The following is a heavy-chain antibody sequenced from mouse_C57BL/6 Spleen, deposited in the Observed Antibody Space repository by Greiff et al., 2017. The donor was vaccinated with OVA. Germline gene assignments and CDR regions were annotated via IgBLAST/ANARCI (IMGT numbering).Heavy chain of an antibody. V-gene: IGHV1-54*01. J-gene: IGHJ2*01. D-gene: IGHD1-1*01. CDR2: INPGSGGT. CDR3: ARDGSSYPYFDY. Sequence: QVQLQQSGAELVRPGTSVKVSCKASGYAFTNYLIEWVKQRPGQGLEWIGVINPGSGGTNYNEKFKGKATLTADKSSSTAYMQLSSLTSEDSAVYFCARDGSSYPYFDYWGQGTTLTVSS. CDR1: GYAFTNYL.